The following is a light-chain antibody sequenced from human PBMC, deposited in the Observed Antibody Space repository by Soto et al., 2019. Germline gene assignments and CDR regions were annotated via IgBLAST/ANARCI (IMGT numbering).Light chain of an antibody. V-gene: IGLV2-14*01. CDR1: SGDGGAYNF. CDR3: SSYTSLSTVV. J-gene: IGLJ1*01. CDR2: DVT. Sequence: QSVLTQPAAVSGCPGQSITICCTGTSGDGGAYNFVSWYQLHPGEAPKLIIYDVTNRPSGVSERFSGSKSGNTASLTISGLQSEDETDYYCSSYTSLSTVVFGTGTKVTVL.